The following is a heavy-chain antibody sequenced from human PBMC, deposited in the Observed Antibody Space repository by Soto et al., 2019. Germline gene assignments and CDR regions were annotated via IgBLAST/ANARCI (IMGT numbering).Heavy chain of an antibody. V-gene: IGHV3-73*01. CDR1: GFTFSGSA. Sequence: GGSLRLSCAASGFTFSGSAMHWVRQASGKGLEWVGRIRSKANSYATAYAASVKGRFTISRDDSKNTAYLQMNSLKTEDTAVYYCTRLRNLPQYGDNYENGGVRNYYYYMDVWGKGTTVTVSS. CDR3: TRLRNLPQYGDNYENGGVRNYYYYMDV. CDR2: IRSKANSYAT. D-gene: IGHD4-4*01. J-gene: IGHJ6*03.